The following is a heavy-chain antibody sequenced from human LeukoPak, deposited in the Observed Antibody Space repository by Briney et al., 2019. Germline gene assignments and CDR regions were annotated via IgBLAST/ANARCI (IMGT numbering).Heavy chain of an antibody. CDR1: GYTFTGYY. V-gene: IGHV1-2*02. D-gene: IGHD2-2*01. Sequence: ASVNVSCKASGYTFTGYYIHWVRQAPGQGLEWMGWINANSGGTNYALKFQGRVTMTRDTSISTAYMELSSLRSDDTAIYYCARASLGVWGQGTLATVSS. CDR2: INANSGGT. CDR3: ARASLGV. J-gene: IGHJ4*02.